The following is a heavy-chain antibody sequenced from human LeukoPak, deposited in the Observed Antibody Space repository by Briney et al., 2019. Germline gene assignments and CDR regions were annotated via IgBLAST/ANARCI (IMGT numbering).Heavy chain of an antibody. D-gene: IGHD7-27*01. Sequence: GASVKVSCKVSGYTLTELSMHWVRQAPGKGLEWMGGFDTEDGETIYAQKFQGRVTMTEDTSTDTAYMELSSLRSEDTAVYYCATANALGTDAFDIWGQGTMVTVSS. V-gene: IGHV1-24*01. CDR1: GYTLTELS. CDR3: ATANALGTDAFDI. J-gene: IGHJ3*02. CDR2: FDTEDGET.